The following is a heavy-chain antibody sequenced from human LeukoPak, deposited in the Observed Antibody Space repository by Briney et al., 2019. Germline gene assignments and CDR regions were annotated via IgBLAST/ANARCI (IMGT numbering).Heavy chain of an antibody. Sequence: GGSLRLSCAASGFTFDDYAMHWVRQAPGKGLEWVSLISWQGGSTYCADSVKGRFTISRDNSKNSLYLQLNGLKPEDSAFYYCAKDGVIAALGDNWFDSWGQGTLVTVSS. CDR2: ISWQGGST. V-gene: IGHV3-43D*03. CDR3: AKDGVIAALGDNWFDS. CDR1: GFTFDDYA. D-gene: IGHD2-21*01. J-gene: IGHJ5*01.